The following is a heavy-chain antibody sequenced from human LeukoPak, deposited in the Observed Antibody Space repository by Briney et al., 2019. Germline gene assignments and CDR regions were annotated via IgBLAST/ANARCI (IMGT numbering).Heavy chain of an antibody. Sequence: SETLSLTCTVSGGSISSYYWTWSRQPAGKGLEWIGRIHTSGSTNYNPSLKSRVTISVDRSKNQFSLKLSSVTAADTAVYYCARGRGWYLYYFDYWGQGTLVIVSS. CDR3: ARGRGWYLYYFDY. V-gene: IGHV4-4*07. J-gene: IGHJ4*02. D-gene: IGHD6-19*01. CDR1: GGSISSYY. CDR2: IHTSGST.